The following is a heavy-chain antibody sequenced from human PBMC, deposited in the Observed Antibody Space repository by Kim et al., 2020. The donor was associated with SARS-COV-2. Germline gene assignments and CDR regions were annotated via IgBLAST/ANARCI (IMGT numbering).Heavy chain of an antibody. CDR3: ARDLLVGATSYGMDV. CDR1: GFTFSGYG. CDR2: IWDDGSNK. D-gene: IGHD1-26*01. Sequence: GGSLRLSCAASGFTFSGYGMHWVRQAPGKGLEWVAVIWDDGSNKDYADSVKGRFTISRDNSKKTLYLQMNSLRAEDTAVYYCARDLLVGATSYGMDVWGQGTTVTVSS. J-gene: IGHJ6*02. V-gene: IGHV3-33*01.